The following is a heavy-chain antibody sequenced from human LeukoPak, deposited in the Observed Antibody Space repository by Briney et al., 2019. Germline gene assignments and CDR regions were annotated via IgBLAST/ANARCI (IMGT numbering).Heavy chain of an antibody. CDR2: IIPIFGTA. CDR1: VCTFSSYA. J-gene: IGHJ6*04. D-gene: IGHD3-10*01. CDR3: ARGPVDYYGSGSYYSYGMDV. V-gene: IGHV1-69*01. Sequence: SVKVTLKASVCTFSSYAISWVRQAPAQGLEWMGGIIPIFGTANYAQKFQGRVTITADESTSTAYMELSSLRSEDTAVYYCARGPVDYYGSGSYYSYGMDVWGKGTTVTVSS.